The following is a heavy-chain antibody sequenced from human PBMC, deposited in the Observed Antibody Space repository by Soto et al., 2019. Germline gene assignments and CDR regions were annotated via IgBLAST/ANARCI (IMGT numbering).Heavy chain of an antibody. CDR2: ISGGGGTT. Sequence: GGSLRLSCAASGFTFSSHVMNWVRQAPGKGLEWVAAISGGGGTTFYGDSVEGRFTMSRDNSKNTLFLQMNSLRAEDTAVYYCARGPRAPPPHDYGMDVWGQGTTVTVSS. V-gene: IGHV3-23*01. J-gene: IGHJ6*02. CDR1: GFTFSSHV. CDR3: ARGPRAPPPHDYGMDV.